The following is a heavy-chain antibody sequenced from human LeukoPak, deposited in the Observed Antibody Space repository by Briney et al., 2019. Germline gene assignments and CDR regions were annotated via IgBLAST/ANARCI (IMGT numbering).Heavy chain of an antibody. V-gene: IGHV4-34*01. J-gene: IGHJ5*02. CDR2: INHSGST. CDR3: VSRAYCGGDCIDNWFDP. CDR1: GGSFSGYY. D-gene: IGHD2-21*02. Sequence: PSETLSLTCAVYGGSFSGYYWSWIRQPPGKGLEWIGEINHSGSTNYNPSLKSRVTISVDTSKNQFSLKLSSVTAADTAVYYCVSRAYCGGDCIDNWFDPWGQGTLVTVSS.